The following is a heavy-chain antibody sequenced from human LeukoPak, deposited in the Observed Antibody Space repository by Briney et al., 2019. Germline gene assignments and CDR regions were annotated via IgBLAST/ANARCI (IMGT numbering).Heavy chain of an antibody. J-gene: IGHJ5*02. CDR3: ASHGSGSCYLNWFDP. V-gene: IGHV3-21*04. Sequence: GGSLRLSCAASGFTFSSHTMNWVRQAPGKGLEWVSSVTTSSYNFYADSAKGRFTISRDNAKNSLYLQMNSLRAEDTAVYYCASHGSGSCYLNWFDPWGQGTLVTVSS. D-gene: IGHD2-15*01. CDR2: VTTSSYN. CDR1: GFTFSSHT.